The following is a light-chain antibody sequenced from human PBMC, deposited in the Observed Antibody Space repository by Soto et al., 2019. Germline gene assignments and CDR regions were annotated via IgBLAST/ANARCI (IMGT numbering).Light chain of an antibody. CDR3: QQSYSSPQT. CDR2: AAS. Sequence: EIQMTQSPSSLSASVGDRVTITCRASQSASSYLNWYQQKPGKAPKLLIFAASSLQSGVPSRFSGSGSGTDFTLTISSLQPEDFATYYCQQSYSSPQTFGGGTKVEIK. CDR1: QSASSY. J-gene: IGKJ4*01. V-gene: IGKV1-39*01.